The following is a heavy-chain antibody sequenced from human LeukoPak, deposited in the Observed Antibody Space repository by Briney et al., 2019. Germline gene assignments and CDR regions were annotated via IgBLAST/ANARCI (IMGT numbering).Heavy chain of an antibody. CDR1: GFTFSDYY. CDR3: ARSGSSWYEWFDP. D-gene: IGHD6-13*01. V-gene: IGHV3-11*01. J-gene: IGHJ5*02. Sequence: GRSLRLSCAASGFTFSDYYMSWIRQAPGKGLEWVSYISSSGSTIYYADSVKGRFTISRDNAKSSLYLQMNSLRAEDTAVYYCARSGSSWYEWFDPWGQGTLVTVSS. CDR2: ISSSGSTI.